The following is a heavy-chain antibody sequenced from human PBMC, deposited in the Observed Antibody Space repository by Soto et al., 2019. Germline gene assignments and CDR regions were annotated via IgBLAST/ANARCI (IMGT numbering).Heavy chain of an antibody. J-gene: IGHJ6*03. CDR1: GGSISSYY. CDR2: IYYSGST. D-gene: IGHD4-4*01. Sequence: SETLSLTCTVSGGSISSYYWSWIRQPPGKGLEWIGYIYYSGSTNYNPSLKSRVTISVDTSKNQFSLKLSSVTAADTAVYYCARGFSNYYYYYMDVWGKGTTVTVSS. CDR3: ARGFSNYYYYYMDV. V-gene: IGHV4-59*01.